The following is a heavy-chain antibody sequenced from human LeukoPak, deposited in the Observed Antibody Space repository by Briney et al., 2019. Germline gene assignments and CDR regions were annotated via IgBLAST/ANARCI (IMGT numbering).Heavy chain of an antibody. V-gene: IGHV3-9*01. CDR3: AKDMRAVAGTGSWEFDY. CDR1: GFTFDDYA. D-gene: IGHD6-19*01. Sequence: GGSLRLSCAASGFTFDDYAMHWVRQAPGKGLEWVSGISWNSGSIGYADSVKGRFTISRDNAKNSLYLQVNSLRAEDTALYYCAKDMRAVAGTGSWEFDYWGQGTLVTVSS. J-gene: IGHJ4*02. CDR2: ISWNSGSI.